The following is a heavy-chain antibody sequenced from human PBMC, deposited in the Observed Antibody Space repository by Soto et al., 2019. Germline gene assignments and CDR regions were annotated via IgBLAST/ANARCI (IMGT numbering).Heavy chain of an antibody. CDR3: ARGIAAAVVDY. CDR2: IYYSGST. D-gene: IGHD6-13*01. CDR1: GGSISSGGYY. J-gene: IGHJ4*02. Sequence: QVQLQESGPGLVKPSQTLSLTCTVSGGSISSGGYYWSWIRKHPGKGLEWIGYIYYSGSTYYNPSLKSRVTKSVDTSKNQFSLKLSSVTAADTAVYYCARGIAAAVVDYWGQGTLVTVSS. V-gene: IGHV4-31*03.